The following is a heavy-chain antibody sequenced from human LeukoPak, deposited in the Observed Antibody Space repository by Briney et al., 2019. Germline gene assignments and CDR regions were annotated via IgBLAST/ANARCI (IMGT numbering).Heavy chain of an antibody. CDR2: ISAYNGNT. D-gene: IGHD6-13*01. J-gene: IGHJ4*02. CDR1: AYTFTSYG. Sequence: ASVKVSFNASAYTFTSYGISWVRQAPGQGLEWIGWISAYNGNTNYAQKLQGRVSMTTDTSTSTDYMELRSLRSDDTAVYYCARGRSSPLHPFDYWGQGTLVTVSS. V-gene: IGHV1-18*01. CDR3: ARGRSSPLHPFDY.